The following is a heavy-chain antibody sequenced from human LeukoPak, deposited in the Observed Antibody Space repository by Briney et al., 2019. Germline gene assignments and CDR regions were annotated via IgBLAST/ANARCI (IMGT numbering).Heavy chain of an antibody. CDR3: AREQLVGTYYFDY. CDR1: GYIFTHYY. J-gene: IGHJ4*02. Sequence: ASVKVSCKSSGYIFTHYYMHWVRQAPGQGLEWMGILSPSCCSKSYAQKCQSRVTVTRDTSTSTVYMELSSLRSDDTAVYYCAREQLVGTYYFDYWGQGTLVTVSS. CDR2: LSPSCCSK. D-gene: IGHD6-6*01. V-gene: IGHV1-46*01.